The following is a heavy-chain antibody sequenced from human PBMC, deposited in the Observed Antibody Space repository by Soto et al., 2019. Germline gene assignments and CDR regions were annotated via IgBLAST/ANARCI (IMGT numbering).Heavy chain of an antibody. Sequence: TLSLPYTVSGGCISRGGYYWSWIRQHPGKGLEWIGYIYYSGSTYYNPSLKSRVTISVDTSKNQFSLKLSSVTAADTAVYYCATASTYYYDSSGPNWFDPWGQGTLVTVPQ. J-gene: IGHJ5*02. CDR3: ATASTYYYDSSGPNWFDP. D-gene: IGHD3-22*01. V-gene: IGHV4-31*03. CDR2: IYYSGST. CDR1: GGCISRGGYY.